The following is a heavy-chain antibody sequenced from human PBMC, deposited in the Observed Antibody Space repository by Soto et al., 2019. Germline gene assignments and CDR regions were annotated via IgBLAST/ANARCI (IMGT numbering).Heavy chain of an antibody. CDR3: ARDRVAAAGPFDY. D-gene: IGHD6-13*01. Sequence: ASVKVSCKTSGYTFTSNGISWVRQPPGQGREWMGWISAYNGNTNLAQKVQGRVTMTTDTSTTTAYMELRSLRSDDTAVYYCARDRVAAAGPFDYWGQGTLVTVS. J-gene: IGHJ4*02. CDR1: GYTFTSNG. V-gene: IGHV1-18*01. CDR2: ISAYNGNT.